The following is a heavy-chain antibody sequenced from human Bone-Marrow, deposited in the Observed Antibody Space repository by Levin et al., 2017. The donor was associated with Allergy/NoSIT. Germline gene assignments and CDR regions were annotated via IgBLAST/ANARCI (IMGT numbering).Heavy chain of an antibody. CDR2: IHPDDSQT. D-gene: IGHD1-26*01. CDR1: GYTFTAYW. V-gene: IGHV5-51*01. CDR3: ARHKGGGAYDL. J-gene: IGHJ3*01. Sequence: GGSLRLSCKASGYTFTAYWIGWARLLPGKGLEWMGIIHPDDSQTRNSPSFEGQVTISADRSINTAYLHWSSLKASDTAIYYCARHKGGGAYDLWGQGTMVIVSS.